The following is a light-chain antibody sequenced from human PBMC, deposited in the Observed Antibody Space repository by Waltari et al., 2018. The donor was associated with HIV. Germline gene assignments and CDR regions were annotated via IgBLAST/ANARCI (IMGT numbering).Light chain of an antibody. V-gene: IGLV2-14*01. CDR1: SSDVGGYNY. CDR2: EVS. Sequence: QSALTQPASVSGSPGQSITISCTGTSSDVGGYNYVSWYQPHPGKAPKLMIYEVSNRPSGFSKRFSGSKSGNTASLTISGRQAEDEADYYCSSYTSSSTRVFGGGTNLTVL. CDR3: SSYTSSSTRV. J-gene: IGLJ3*02.